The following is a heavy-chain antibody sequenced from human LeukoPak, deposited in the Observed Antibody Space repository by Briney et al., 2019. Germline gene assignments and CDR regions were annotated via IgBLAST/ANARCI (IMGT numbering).Heavy chain of an antibody. CDR1: GFTFSNNW. CDR2: INVDVTAT. CDR3: ARSRGSLAELES. D-gene: IGHD1-1*01. V-gene: IGHV3-74*01. Sequence: RGSLRLSCAASGFTFSNNWMHWVRQIPGGRRVWVSRINVDVTATTITDSVKGRFTISRDTAKNTQCLQMNSLRAADTAVYYCARSRGSLAELESWGQGALVIVS. J-gene: IGHJ5*02.